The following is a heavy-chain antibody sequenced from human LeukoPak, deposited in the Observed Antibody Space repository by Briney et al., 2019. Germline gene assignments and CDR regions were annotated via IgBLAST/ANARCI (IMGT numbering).Heavy chain of an antibody. D-gene: IGHD6-13*01. CDR3: ARTRSIAAAGSGWFDP. CDR1: GGSISSSNW. CDR2: IYHSGST. V-gene: IGHV4-4*02. J-gene: IGHJ5*02. Sequence: SGTLSLTCAVSGGSISSSNWWSWVRQPPGKGLEWIGEIYHSGSTNYNPSLKSRVTISVDKSKNQFSLKLSSVTAADTAVYYCARTRSIAAAGSGWFDPWGQGTLVTVSS.